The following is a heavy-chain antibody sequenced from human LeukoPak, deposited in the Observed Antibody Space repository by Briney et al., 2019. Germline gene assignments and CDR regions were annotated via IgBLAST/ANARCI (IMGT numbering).Heavy chain of an antibody. D-gene: IGHD2-8*01. J-gene: IGHJ4*02. CDR2: INPSGGST. CDR1: GYTFTSYY. Sequence: ASVKVSCKASGYTFTSYYMHWVRQAPGQGLEWMGIINPSGGSTSYAQKFQGRVTMTRDMSTSTVYMELSSLRSEDTAVYYCARVSCTNGVCYEYFDYWGQGTLVTVSS. V-gene: IGHV1-46*01. CDR3: ARVSCTNGVCYEYFDY.